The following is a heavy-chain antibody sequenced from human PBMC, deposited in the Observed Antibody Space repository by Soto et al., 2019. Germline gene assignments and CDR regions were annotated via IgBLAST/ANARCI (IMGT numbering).Heavy chain of an antibody. CDR2: VSGYNADT. CDR1: GYSFTSYG. J-gene: IGHJ4*02. D-gene: IGHD3-16*02. Sequence: GASVKVSCKASGYSFTSYGISWVRQAPGQGLEWMGWVSGYNADTIYVQKFQGRVTMTTDTSTSTAHMELRSLRYDDTAVYYCARAPRIVTAASGTRDFDYWGQGTQVTVSS. V-gene: IGHV1-18*01. CDR3: ARAPRIVTAASGTRDFDY.